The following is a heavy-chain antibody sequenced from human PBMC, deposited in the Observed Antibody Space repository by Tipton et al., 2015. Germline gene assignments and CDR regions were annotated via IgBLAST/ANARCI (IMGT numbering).Heavy chain of an antibody. CDR2: LDYLGNT. CDR1: GDSIISSSYS. J-gene: IGHJ4*02. D-gene: IGHD3-10*01. Sequence: LRLSCTVSGDSIISSSYSWGWIRQPPGKGLEWIGHLDYLGNTFYNPSLKSRLTMSGDTARNQISLNLTSVTAADTAVYYCASPTLIRGVSLRPFDHWGRGTLVTVSS. CDR3: ASPTLIRGVSLRPFDH. V-gene: IGHV4-39*01.